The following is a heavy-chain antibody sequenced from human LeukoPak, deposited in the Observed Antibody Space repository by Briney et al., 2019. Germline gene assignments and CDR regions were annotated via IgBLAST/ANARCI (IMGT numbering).Heavy chain of an antibody. CDR1: GYTFTSYA. CDR3: ARDVLGIAAAGTEGYFDY. J-gene: IGHJ4*02. D-gene: IGHD6-13*01. V-gene: IGHV1-3*01. Sequence: ASVKVSCKASGYTFTSYATHWVRQAPGQRLEWMGWINAGNGNTKYSQKFQGRVTITRDTSASTAYMELSSLRSEDTAVYYCARDVLGIAAAGTEGYFDYWGQGTLVTVSS. CDR2: INAGNGNT.